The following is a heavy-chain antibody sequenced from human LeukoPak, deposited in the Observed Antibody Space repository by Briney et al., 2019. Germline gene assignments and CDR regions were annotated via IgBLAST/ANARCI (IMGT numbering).Heavy chain of an antibody. J-gene: IGHJ3*02. CDR3: AVNSTRHTFDI. Sequence: SETLSPTYTVSGGSIRTYYWSWIRQSPGKGLEWIGSVYYSGSTNYNPSLKSRVSISVDTSKNQFSLELSSVTAADTAVYYCAVNSTRHTFDIWGQGTMVTVSS. CDR1: GGSIRTYY. V-gene: IGHV4-59*08. D-gene: IGHD5-24*01. CDR2: VYYSGST.